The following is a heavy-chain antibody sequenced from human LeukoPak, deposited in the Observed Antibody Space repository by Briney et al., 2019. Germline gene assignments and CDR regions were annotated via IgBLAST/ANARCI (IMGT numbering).Heavy chain of an antibody. CDR2: IYPGDSDT. Sequence: KVSCKASGYSFTSYWIGWVRQMPGKGLEWMGIIYPGDSDTRYIPSFQGQVTISADKSISTAYLQWSSPKASDTAMYYCARQYSSGWYEDYWGQGTLVTVSS. D-gene: IGHD6-19*01. CDR1: GYSFTSYW. CDR3: ARQYSSGWYEDY. J-gene: IGHJ4*02. V-gene: IGHV5-51*01.